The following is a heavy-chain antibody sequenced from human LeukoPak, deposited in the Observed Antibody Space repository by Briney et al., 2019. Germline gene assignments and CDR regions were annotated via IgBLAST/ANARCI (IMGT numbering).Heavy chain of an antibody. CDR3: ARVAGYDSRGHPEEQASEYFQH. V-gene: IGHV1-18*01. Sequence: VASVKVSCKASGYTFTSYGISWVRQAPGQGLEWMGWISAYNGNTNYAQKLQGRVTMTTDTSTSTAYMELRSLRSDDTAVYYCARVAGYDSRGHPEEQASEYFQHWGQGTLVTVSS. J-gene: IGHJ1*01. CDR1: GYTFTSYG. CDR2: ISAYNGNT. D-gene: IGHD3-22*01.